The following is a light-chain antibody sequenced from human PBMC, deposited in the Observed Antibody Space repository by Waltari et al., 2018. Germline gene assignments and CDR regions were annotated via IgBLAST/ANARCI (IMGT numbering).Light chain of an antibody. CDR3: LQDYNYPFT. J-gene: IGKJ2*01. CDR1: QGIRND. CDR2: DAS. V-gene: IGKV1-6*01. Sequence: AIQMPQSPSSLSASVGDRVTISCRASQGIRNDLGWYQQKPGKAPKLLIYDASSLQSGVPSRFSGSGSGTDFTLTISSLQPEDFATYYCLQDYNYPFTFGQGTKLEIK.